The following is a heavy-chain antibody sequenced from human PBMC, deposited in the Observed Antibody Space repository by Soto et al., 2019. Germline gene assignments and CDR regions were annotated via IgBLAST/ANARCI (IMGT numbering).Heavy chain of an antibody. D-gene: IGHD5-12*01. V-gene: IGHV1-46*01. CDR3: ATASYRSGYVGAAD. Sequence: QVQIVQSGAELKKPGASVRISCKASGLSFTSYFMHWVRQAPGQGLEWMASINPAGGATNFAPKFQCRVSLTSDTSTGTVYMDLHSLRSDDTAVYLGATASYRSGYVGAADWGLGTQVTVSS. CDR2: INPAGGAT. J-gene: IGHJ4*02. CDR1: GLSFTSYF.